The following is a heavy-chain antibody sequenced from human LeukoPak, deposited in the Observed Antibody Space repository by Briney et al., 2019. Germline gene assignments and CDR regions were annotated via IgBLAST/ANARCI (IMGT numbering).Heavy chain of an antibody. CDR2: IDPSDSYT. J-gene: IGHJ6*02. Sequence: GESLKISCKGSGYSFTSYWISWVRQMPGKGLEWMGRIDPSDSYTNYSPSFQGHVTISADKSISTAYLQWSSLKASDTAMYYCARASSSWFPYYYGMDVWGQGTTVTVSS. CDR1: GYSFTSYW. CDR3: ARASSSWFPYYYGMDV. D-gene: IGHD6-13*01. V-gene: IGHV5-10-1*01.